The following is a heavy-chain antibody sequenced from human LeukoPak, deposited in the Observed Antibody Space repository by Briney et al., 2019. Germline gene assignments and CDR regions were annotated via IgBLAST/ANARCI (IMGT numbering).Heavy chain of an antibody. CDR1: GGSISSYY. CDR2: IYYSGST. CDR3: ARRTSYGYGWFDP. Sequence: SETLSLTCTVSGGSISSYYWSWIRQPPGKGLEWIGYIYYSGSTNYNPSLKSRVTISVDTSKNQFSLKLSSVTAADTAVYYCARRTSYGYGWFDPWGQGTLVTVSS. V-gene: IGHV4-59*08. J-gene: IGHJ5*02. D-gene: IGHD5-18*01.